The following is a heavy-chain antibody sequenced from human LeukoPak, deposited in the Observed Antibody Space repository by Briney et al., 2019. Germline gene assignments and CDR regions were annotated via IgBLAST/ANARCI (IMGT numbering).Heavy chain of an antibody. V-gene: IGHV3-53*01. CDR3: ARVLTDSNGWYQLDY. CDR1: GFTVSSNY. D-gene: IGHD6-19*01. J-gene: IGHJ4*02. Sequence: GGSLRLSCAASGFTVSSNYMSWVRQAPGKGLEWVSVMYSGGSRYYADSVKGRFTISRDSSKNTVYLQMNSLGAEDTAMYYCARVLTDSNGWYQLDYWGQGTQVTVSS. CDR2: MYSGGSR.